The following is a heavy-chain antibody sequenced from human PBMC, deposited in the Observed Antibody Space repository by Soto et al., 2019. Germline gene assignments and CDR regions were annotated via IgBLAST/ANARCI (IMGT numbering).Heavy chain of an antibody. CDR3: AKGSSIWGSYRYDY. J-gene: IGHJ4*02. V-gene: IGHV3-23*01. D-gene: IGHD3-16*02. CDR2: ISGSGGST. CDR1: GFTFSSYA. Sequence: LRLSCAASGFTFSSYAMSWVRQAPGKGLEWVSAISGSGGSTYYADSVKGRFTISRDNSKNTLYLQMNSLRAEDTAVYYCAKGSSIWGSYRYDYWGQGTLVTVSS.